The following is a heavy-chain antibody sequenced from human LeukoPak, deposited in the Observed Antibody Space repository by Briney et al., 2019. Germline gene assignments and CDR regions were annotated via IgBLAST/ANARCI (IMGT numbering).Heavy chain of an antibody. J-gene: IGHJ4*02. D-gene: IGHD5-12*01. CDR3: ARDGATREFDY. CDR2: IKQDGSEK. V-gene: IGHV3-7*01. CDR1: GFTFSSYW. Sequence: GGSLRLSCAASGFTFSSYWMHWVRQDPGKGLEWVANIKQDGSEKYYVDSVKGRFTISRDNAKNSLYLQMNSLRAEDTAVYYCARDGATREFDYWGQGTLVTVSS.